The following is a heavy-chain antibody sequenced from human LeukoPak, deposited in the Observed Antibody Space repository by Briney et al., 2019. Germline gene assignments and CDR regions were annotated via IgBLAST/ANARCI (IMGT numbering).Heavy chain of an antibody. J-gene: IGHJ4*02. Sequence: SETLSLTCAVYGGSFSGYYWSWIRQPPGKGLEWIGEIKHSGSTNCSPSLKSRVTISVDTSKNQFSLKLSSVTAADTAVYYCARGEYCSGGSCYPLDYWGQGTLVTVSS. CDR2: IKHSGST. CDR1: GGSFSGYY. D-gene: IGHD2-15*01. V-gene: IGHV4-34*01. CDR3: ARGEYCSGGSCYPLDY.